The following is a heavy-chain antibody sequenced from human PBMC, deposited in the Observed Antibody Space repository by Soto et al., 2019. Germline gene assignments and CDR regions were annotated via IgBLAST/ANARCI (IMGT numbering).Heavy chain of an antibody. CDR1: GDSVSKYY. D-gene: IGHD4-17*01. Sequence: PETLSLTCTVSGDSVSKYYWNWIRQPAGKGLEWIGRIYTTRSPNYNPSLKSRVTMSVDTSKNQFSLKLNLSSVTAADTAVYYCARSPAYGDYANLDTWGQGTLVTVS. CDR2: IYTTRSP. V-gene: IGHV4-4*07. CDR3: ARSPAYGDYANLDT. J-gene: IGHJ5*02.